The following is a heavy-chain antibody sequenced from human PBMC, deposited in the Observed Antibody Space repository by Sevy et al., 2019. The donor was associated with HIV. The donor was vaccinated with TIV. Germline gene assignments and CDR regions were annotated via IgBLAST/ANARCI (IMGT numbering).Heavy chain of an antibody. J-gene: IGHJ3*02. V-gene: IGHV3-23*01. CDR3: AKGITRMLLVLDAIDI. D-gene: IGHD2-15*01. CDR1: GFTFSSFA. CDR2: ISGSGDNT. Sequence: GGSLRLSCAASGFTFSSFAMTWVRQAPGKGLEWVSGISGSGDNTDYADSVKGRFTISRDNSKNTLYLQMNGLRAEDTAVYYCAKGITRMLLVLDAIDIWGQGTMVTVSS.